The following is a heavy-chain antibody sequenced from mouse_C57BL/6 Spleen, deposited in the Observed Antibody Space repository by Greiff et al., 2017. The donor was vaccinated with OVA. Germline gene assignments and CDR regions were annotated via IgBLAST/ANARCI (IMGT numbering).Heavy chain of an antibody. V-gene: IGHV1-82*01. CDR2: IYPGDGDT. D-gene: IGHD1-1*02. CDR3: ARDYAHAMDY. Sequence: VKLMESGPELVKPGASVKISCKASGYAFSSSWMNWVKQRPGTGLEWIGRIYPGDGDTNYNGKFKGKATLTADKSSSTAYMRLSRLTSEDSAVYFCARDYAHAMDYWGQGTSVTVSS. J-gene: IGHJ4*01. CDR1: GYAFSSSW.